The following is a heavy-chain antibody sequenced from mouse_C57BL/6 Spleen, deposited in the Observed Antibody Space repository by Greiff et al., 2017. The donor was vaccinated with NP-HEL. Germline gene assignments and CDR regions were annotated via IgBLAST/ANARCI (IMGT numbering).Heavy chain of an antibody. Sequence: VQLQQSGPVLVKPGASVKMSCKASGYTFPDYYMNWVKQSHGKSLEWIGVINPYNGGTSYNQKFKGKATLTVDKSSSTAYMELNSLTSEDSAVYYCAREGYYGSSLFFDYWGQGTTLTVSS. J-gene: IGHJ2*01. CDR3: AREGYYGSSLFFDY. CDR1: GYTFPDYY. CDR2: INPYNGGT. V-gene: IGHV1-19*01. D-gene: IGHD1-1*01.